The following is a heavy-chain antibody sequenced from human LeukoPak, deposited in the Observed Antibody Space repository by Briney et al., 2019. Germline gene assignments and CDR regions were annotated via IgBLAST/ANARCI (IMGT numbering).Heavy chain of an antibody. CDR2: TYYRSKWYN. J-gene: IGHJ3*02. D-gene: IGHD6-13*01. Sequence: SQTLSLTCALSGDTVSSNSAAWNWIRQSPSRGLEWLGRTYYRSKWYNDYAVSVKSRISINPDTSKNQFSLQLNSVTPEDTAVYYCARKYSSSWYDALDIWGQGTMVTVSS. CDR3: ARKYSSSWYDALDI. V-gene: IGHV6-1*01. CDR1: GDTVSSNSAA.